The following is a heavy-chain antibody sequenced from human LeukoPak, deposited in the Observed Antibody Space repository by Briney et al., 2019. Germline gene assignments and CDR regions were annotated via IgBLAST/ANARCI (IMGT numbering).Heavy chain of an antibody. J-gene: IGHJ4*02. CDR2: ISAYNGNT. CDR1: GYTFTSYC. Sequence: ASVKVSCKASGYTFTSYCISWVRQAPGQGLEWMGWISAYNGNTNYAQKLQGRVTMTTDTSTSTAYMELRSLRSDDTAVYYCARAVGYSGYDREGLYFDYWGQGTLVTVSS. D-gene: IGHD5-12*01. V-gene: IGHV1-18*01. CDR3: ARAVGYSGYDREGLYFDY.